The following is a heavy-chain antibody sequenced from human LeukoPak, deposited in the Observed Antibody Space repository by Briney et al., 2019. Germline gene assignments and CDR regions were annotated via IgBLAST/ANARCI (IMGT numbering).Heavy chain of an antibody. V-gene: IGHV3-23*01. CDR2: ISGSGGST. Sequence: GGSLRLSCAASGFTFSSYALTWVRQAPGKGLEWVSAISGSGGSTYYADSVKGRFTISRDNSKNTLYLQMNSLRAEDTAVYYCARDLRGIAAAGTHFQHWGQGTLVTVSS. J-gene: IGHJ1*01. CDR1: GFTFSSYA. D-gene: IGHD6-13*01. CDR3: ARDLRGIAAAGTHFQH.